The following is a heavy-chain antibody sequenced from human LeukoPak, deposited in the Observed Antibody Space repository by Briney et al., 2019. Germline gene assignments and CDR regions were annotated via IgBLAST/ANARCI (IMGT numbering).Heavy chain of an antibody. D-gene: IGHD3-9*01. CDR3: ARGYDILTGYYVDYYYYGMDV. CDR2: TYYRTKWYN. J-gene: IGHJ6*04. CDR1: GVSVSGNSAA. Sequence: SQTLSLTCAISGVSVSGNSAAWNCIRQSPSRGLKWLGRTYYRTKWYNDYAVKSRITINPNTTKNQFSLQLNSVTPEDTAVYYCARGYDILTGYYVDYYYYGMDVWGKGTTVTVSS. V-gene: IGHV6-1*01.